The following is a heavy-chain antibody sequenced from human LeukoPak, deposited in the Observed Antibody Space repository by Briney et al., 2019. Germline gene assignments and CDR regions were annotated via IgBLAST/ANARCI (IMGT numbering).Heavy chain of an antibody. J-gene: IGHJ4*02. CDR1: GGTFSSYA. V-gene: IGHV1-69*06. CDR3: AITIMVRGVIGGSDY. Sequence: ASVKVSCKASGGTFSSYAISWVRQAPGQGLEWMGGIIPIFGTANYAQKFQGGVTIAADKSTSTAYMELSSLRSEDTAVYYCAITIMVRGVIGGSDYWGQGTLVTVSS. CDR2: IIPIFGTA. D-gene: IGHD3-10*01.